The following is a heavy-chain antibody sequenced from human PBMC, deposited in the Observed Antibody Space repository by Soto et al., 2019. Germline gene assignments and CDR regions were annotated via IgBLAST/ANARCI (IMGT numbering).Heavy chain of an antibody. D-gene: IGHD3-22*01. J-gene: IGHJ6*02. Sequence: GESLKISCKGSGYSFSNYWIGWVRQMPGKGLEWMGIIYPADSDTRYSPSFQGQVTITADKSISTAYLQWSSLKASDTAMYYCARQQWDSSGRYYYYGMDVWGQGTTVPVSS. V-gene: IGHV5-51*01. CDR1: GYSFSNYW. CDR2: IYPADSDT. CDR3: ARQQWDSSGRYYYYGMDV.